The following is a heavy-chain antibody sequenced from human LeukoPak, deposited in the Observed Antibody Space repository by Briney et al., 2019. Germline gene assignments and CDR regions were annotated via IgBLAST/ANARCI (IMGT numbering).Heavy chain of an antibody. CDR1: GFTFRNYD. J-gene: IGHJ4*02. V-gene: IGHV3-48*03. D-gene: IGHD3-10*01. CDR2: ISHSGHRK. Sequence: GGSLRLSCTASGFTFRNYDMNWVRQAPGKGLEWVSYISHSGHRKYYADSVKGRFTIYRDNAKNSVFVDMNSLKTEDTAVYYCTGSFGQLTFFDYWGQGTLVTVSS. CDR3: TGSFGQLTFFDY.